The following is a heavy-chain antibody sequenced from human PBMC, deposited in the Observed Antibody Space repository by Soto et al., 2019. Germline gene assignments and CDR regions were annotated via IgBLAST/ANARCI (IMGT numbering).Heavy chain of an antibody. CDR3: ARLHGYCISSSCHGHYAMDV. J-gene: IGHJ6*02. CDR2: IYYSGST. CDR1: GGSLSSYY. V-gene: IGHV4-59*01. Sequence: SETLSLTCVVSGGSLSSYYWSWIRQPPGKGLEWIGYIYYSGSTNYNPSLKSRVTISVDTSKNQFSLKLSSVTAADTAVYYCARLHGYCISSSCHGHYAMDVWGQGTTVTVSS. D-gene: IGHD2-2*01.